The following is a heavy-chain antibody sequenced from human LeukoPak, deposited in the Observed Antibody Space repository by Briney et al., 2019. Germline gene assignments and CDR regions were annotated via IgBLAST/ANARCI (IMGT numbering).Heavy chain of an antibody. J-gene: IGHJ6*02. CDR1: GLTFDDYA. CDR2: ISWNSVNI. CDR3: ARVMGATTNYYYGMDV. D-gene: IGHD1-26*01. V-gene: IGHV3-9*01. Sequence: PGGSLRLSCAASGLTFDDYAMHWVRQAPGKGLEWVSGISWNSVNIGYADSVKGRFTISRDNAKNSLYLQMNSLRAEDTAVYYCARVMGATTNYYYGMDVWGQGTTVTVSS.